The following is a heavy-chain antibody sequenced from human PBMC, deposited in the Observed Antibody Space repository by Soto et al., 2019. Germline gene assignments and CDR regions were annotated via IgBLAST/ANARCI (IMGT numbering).Heavy chain of an antibody. D-gene: IGHD3-3*01. J-gene: IGHJ4*02. Sequence: EIQLLESGGGWVQPGGSLRLSCAASGFSFTTYAMSWVRQAPGKGLEWVSAISGSGGSSYYADSVKGRFTISRDNSKNTLYLQMNSLRAEDTAVYYCAIDQSLTTRKPDFDFWGQGTLVTVSS. CDR3: AIDQSLTTRKPDFDF. V-gene: IGHV3-23*01. CDR1: GFSFTTYA. CDR2: ISGSGGSS.